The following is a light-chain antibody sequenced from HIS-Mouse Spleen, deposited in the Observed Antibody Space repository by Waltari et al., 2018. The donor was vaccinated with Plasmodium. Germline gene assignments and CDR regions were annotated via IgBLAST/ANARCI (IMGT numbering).Light chain of an antibody. V-gene: IGLV3-10*01. CDR1: ALPKKY. J-gene: IGLJ3*02. CDR2: ELS. CDR3: YSTDSSCNHRV. Sequence: SYELTQPPSVSVSPGQTARITCSGDALPKKYAYWYQQKSGQAPVLVIYELSKRTSGIPERFSGSSSGTMATLTISGAQVEDETDYYCYSTDSSCNHRVFGGGTKLTVL.